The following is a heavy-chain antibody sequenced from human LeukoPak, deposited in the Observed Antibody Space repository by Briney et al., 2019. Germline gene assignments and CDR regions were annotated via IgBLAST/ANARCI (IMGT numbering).Heavy chain of an antibody. CDR2: ISGNGDGT. J-gene: IGHJ4*02. D-gene: IGHD2-2*02. Sequence: PGGSLRLSCTASGFTFRSHAMSWVRQAPGKGLEWVSVISGNGDGTYYADSVKGRFTISRDNSKNTLYLQMNSLRAEDTAVYYCAKDLPAAIILWFDYWGQGTLVTVSS. CDR3: AKDLPAAIILWFDY. V-gene: IGHV3-23*01. CDR1: GFTFRSHA.